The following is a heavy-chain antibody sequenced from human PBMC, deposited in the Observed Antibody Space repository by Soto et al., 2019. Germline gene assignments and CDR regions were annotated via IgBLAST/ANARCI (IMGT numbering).Heavy chain of an antibody. D-gene: IGHD3-3*02. J-gene: IGHJ4*02. Sequence: GGSLRLSCAASGFTVSSNWMNWVRQAPGKGLEWVSIIRGGSTTYYADSVKGRFIISRDNSKNTLYLQMNSLRVEDTAVYYCARDSFSTYWGQGTLVTVSS. CDR3: ARDSFSTY. V-gene: IGHV3-66*01. CDR1: GFTVSSNW. CDR2: IRGGSTT.